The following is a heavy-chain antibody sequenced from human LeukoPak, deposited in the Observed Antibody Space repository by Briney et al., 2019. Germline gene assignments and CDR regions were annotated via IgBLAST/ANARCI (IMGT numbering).Heavy chain of an antibody. J-gene: IGHJ4*02. D-gene: IGHD4-17*01. Sequence: GGSLRLSCAASGFTFRSYTMHWVRQAPGKGLEWVAVISYDGSSEYYADSVKGRFTISRDNSKNTLDLQMNSLRAEDTATYYCAKGDGDFPLDHWGQGTLVTVSS. CDR2: ISYDGSSE. V-gene: IGHV3-30*04. CDR3: AKGDGDFPLDH. CDR1: GFTFRSYT.